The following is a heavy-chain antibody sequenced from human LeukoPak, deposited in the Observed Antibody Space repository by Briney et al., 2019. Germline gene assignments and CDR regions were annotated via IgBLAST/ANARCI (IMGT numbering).Heavy chain of an antibody. CDR1: GYSFTRYW. J-gene: IGHJ4*02. Sequence: PGESLRISCKASGYSFTRYWISWVRQMPGKGLEWMGRIDPSDSYTNYSPSFQGHVTISADKSISTAYLQWRSLKASDTAIYYCARTYSSDWAFFDYWGQGNMVTVSS. CDR2: IDPSDSYT. D-gene: IGHD6-19*01. CDR3: ARTYSSDWAFFDY. V-gene: IGHV5-10-1*01.